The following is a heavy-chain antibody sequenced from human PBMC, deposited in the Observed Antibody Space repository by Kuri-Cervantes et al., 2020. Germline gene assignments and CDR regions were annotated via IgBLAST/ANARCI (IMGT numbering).Heavy chain of an antibody. J-gene: IGHJ5*02. CDR3: ARDRGYYGFFDP. CDR2: INHSGST. D-gene: IGHD3-10*01. V-gene: IGHV4-61*01. CDR1: GGSVSSGSYY. Sequence: SETLSLTCTVSGGSVSSGSYYWSWIRQPPGKGLEWIGEINHSGSTNYSPSLKSRVTISVDTSKNQFSLKLSSVTATDTAVYYCARDRGYYGFFDPWGQGTLVTVSS.